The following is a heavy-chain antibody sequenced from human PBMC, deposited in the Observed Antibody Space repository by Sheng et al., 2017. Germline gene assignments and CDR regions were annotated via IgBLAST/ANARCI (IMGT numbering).Heavy chain of an antibody. D-gene: IGHD2-8*01. Sequence: QVQLQESGPGLVKPSETLSLTCTVSGGSISSYYWSWIRQPPGKGLEWIGYIYYSGSTNYNPSLKSRVTISVDTSKNQFSLKLSSVTAADTAVYYXARDNGWPGCYDYWGQGNPGTTSPQ. J-gene: IGHJ4*02. CDR1: GGSISSYY. V-gene: IGHV4-59*01. CDR3: ARDNGWPGCYDY. CDR2: IYYSGST.